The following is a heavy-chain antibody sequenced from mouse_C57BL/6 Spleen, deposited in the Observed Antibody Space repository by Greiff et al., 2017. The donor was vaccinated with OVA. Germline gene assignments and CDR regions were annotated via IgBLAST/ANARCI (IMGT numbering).Heavy chain of an antibody. Sequence: QVQLQQPGAELVRPGTSVKLSCKASGYTFTSYWMHWVKQRPGQGLEWIGMIDPSDSYTNYNQKFKGKATLTVETSSSTAYMQLSSLTSEDSAVDYCARTTTEVARDLYFDYWGQGTTLTVSS. CDR3: ARTTTEVARDLYFDY. D-gene: IGHD1-1*01. J-gene: IGHJ2*01. CDR1: GYTFTSYW. V-gene: IGHV1-59*01. CDR2: IDPSDSYT.